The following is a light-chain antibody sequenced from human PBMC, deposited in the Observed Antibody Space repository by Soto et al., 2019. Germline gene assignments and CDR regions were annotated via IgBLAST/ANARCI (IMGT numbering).Light chain of an antibody. Sequence: EIVMTQSPATLSVSPGEIATLYFSASQSVRSERLAWYQQKRGQAPTLLIFDASSRASGTPERFSGSGSGTDFTLTISRLEPEDFAVYYCQEYDGAPPITFGLGTRLEIK. CDR1: QSVRSER. J-gene: IGKJ5*01. V-gene: IGKV3-20*01. CDR3: QEYDGAPPIT. CDR2: DAS.